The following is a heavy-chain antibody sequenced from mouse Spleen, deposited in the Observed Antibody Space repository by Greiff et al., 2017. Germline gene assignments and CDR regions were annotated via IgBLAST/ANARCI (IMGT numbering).Heavy chain of an antibody. J-gene: IGHJ3*01. Sequence: EVKLQESGGGLVKLGGSLKLSCAASGFTFSSYAMSWVRQTPEKRLEWVATISSGGGNTYYPDSVKGRFTISRDNAKNTLYLQMSSLKSEDTAMYYCARPLYYDYGGFAYWGQGTLVTVSA. V-gene: IGHV5-9*04. D-gene: IGHD2-4*01. CDR1: GFTFSSYA. CDR2: ISSGGGNT. CDR3: ARPLYYDYGGFAY.